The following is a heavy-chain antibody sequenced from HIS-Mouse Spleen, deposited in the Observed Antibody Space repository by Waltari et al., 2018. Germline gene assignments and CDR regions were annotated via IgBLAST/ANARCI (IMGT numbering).Heavy chain of an antibody. J-gene: IGHJ4*02. Sequence: QVQLVESGGGVVQPGRSLRLSCAASGFTFRGYAMHWVRQAPGKGLEWVAVISYDGSNKYYADSVKGRFTISRDNSKNTLYLQMNSLRAEDTAVYYCARPHSSSWYGPFDYWGQGTLVTVSS. V-gene: IGHV3-30*04. CDR3: ARPHSSSWYGPFDY. CDR2: ISYDGSNK. D-gene: IGHD6-13*01. CDR1: GFTFRGYA.